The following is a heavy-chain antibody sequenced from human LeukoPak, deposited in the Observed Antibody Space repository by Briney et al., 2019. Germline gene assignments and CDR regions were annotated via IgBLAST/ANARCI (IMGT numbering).Heavy chain of an antibody. CDR2: IIPIFGTA. Sequence: VASVKVSCKASGGTFSSYAISWVRQAPGQGLEWMGGIIPIFGTANYAQKFQGRVTITADESTSTAYMELSSLRSEDTAVYYCARAVLRGPTLFGDSSGYLMYYWGQGTLVTVSS. J-gene: IGHJ4*02. CDR1: GGTFSSYA. V-gene: IGHV1-69*13. CDR3: ARAVLRGPTLFGDSSGYLMYY. D-gene: IGHD3-22*01.